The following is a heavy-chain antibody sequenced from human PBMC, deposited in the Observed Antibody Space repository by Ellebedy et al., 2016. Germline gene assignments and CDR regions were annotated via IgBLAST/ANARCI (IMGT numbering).Heavy chain of an antibody. Sequence: ASVKVSCXASGGTFSSYAISWVRQAPGQGLEWMGIINPSGGSTSYAQKFQGRVTMTRDTSTSTVYMELSSLRSEDTAVYYCARAGGVGPEGYCSSTSCHLRLPPGYWGQGTLVTVSS. D-gene: IGHD2-2*01. J-gene: IGHJ4*02. CDR3: ARAGGVGPEGYCSSTSCHLRLPPGY. CDR2: INPSGGST. CDR1: GGTFSSYA. V-gene: IGHV1-46*01.